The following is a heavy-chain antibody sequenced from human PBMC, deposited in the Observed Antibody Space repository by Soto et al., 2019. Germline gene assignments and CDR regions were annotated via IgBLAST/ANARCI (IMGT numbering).Heavy chain of an antibody. V-gene: IGHV3-53*04. Sequence: GGSLRLSCAASGFTVSSNYMSWVRQAPGKGLEWVSVIYSGGSTYYADSVKGRFTISRHNSKNTLYLQMNSLRAEDTAVYYCARSRAKWLSGTYYYYYYMDVWGKGTTVTVSS. CDR3: ARSRAKWLSGTYYYYYYMDV. CDR1: GFTVSSNY. D-gene: IGHD3-22*01. CDR2: IYSGGST. J-gene: IGHJ6*03.